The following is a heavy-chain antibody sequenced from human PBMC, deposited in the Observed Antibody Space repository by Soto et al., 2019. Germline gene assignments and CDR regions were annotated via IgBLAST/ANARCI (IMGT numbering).Heavy chain of an antibody. D-gene: IGHD3-16*02. CDR1: GYTFTSYG. Sequence: ASVRVSCKASGYTFTSYGISWVRQAPGQGLEWMGWISAYNGNTNYAQKLQGRVTMTTDTSTSTAYMELRSLRSDDTAVYYCARVADYVWGSYRSYGMDVWGQGTTVTVSS. CDR2: ISAYNGNT. V-gene: IGHV1-18*04. J-gene: IGHJ6*02. CDR3: ARVADYVWGSYRSYGMDV.